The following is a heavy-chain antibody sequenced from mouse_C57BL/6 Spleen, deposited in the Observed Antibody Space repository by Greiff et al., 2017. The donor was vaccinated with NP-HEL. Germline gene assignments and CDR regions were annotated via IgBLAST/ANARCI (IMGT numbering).Heavy chain of an antibody. D-gene: IGHD2-4*01. V-gene: IGHV5-4*03. Sequence: EVKLMESGGGLVKPGGSLKLSCAASGFTFSSYAMSWVRQTPEKRLEWVATISDGGSYTYYPDNVKGRFTISRDNAKNNLYLQMSHLKSEDTAMYYCARANYDYAFADWGQGTRVTV. CDR1: GFTFSSYA. CDR3: ARANYDYAFAD. CDR2: ISDGGSYT. J-gene: IGHJ3*01.